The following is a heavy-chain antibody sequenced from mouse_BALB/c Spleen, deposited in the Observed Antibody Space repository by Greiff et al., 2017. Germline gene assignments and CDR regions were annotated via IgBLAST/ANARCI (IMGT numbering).Heavy chain of an antibody. J-gene: IGHJ2*01. D-gene: IGHD1-1*01. V-gene: IGHV1-80*01. CDR3: ARQGYGSSDFDY. Sequence: VQLQQSGAELVRPGSSVKISCKASGYAFSSYWMNWVKQRPGQGLEWIGQIYPGDGDTNYNGKFKGKATLTADKSSSTAYMQLSSLTSEDSAVYFCARQGYGSSDFDYWGQGTTLTGSS. CDR1: GYAFSSYW. CDR2: IYPGDGDT.